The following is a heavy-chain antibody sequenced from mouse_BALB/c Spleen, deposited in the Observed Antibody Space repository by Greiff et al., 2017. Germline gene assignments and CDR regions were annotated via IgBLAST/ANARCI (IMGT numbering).Heavy chain of an antibody. CDR3: ARIYYRYWYFDV. Sequence: QVTLKESGPGILQPSQTLSLTCSFSGFSLSTYGIGVGWIRQPSGKGLEWLAHIWWNDNKYYNTALKSRLTISKDTSNNQVFLKIASVDTADTVTYYCARIYYRYWYFDVWGAGTTVTVSS. D-gene: IGHD2-14*01. CDR2: IWWNDNK. V-gene: IGHV8-11*01. CDR1: GFSLSTYGIG. J-gene: IGHJ1*01.